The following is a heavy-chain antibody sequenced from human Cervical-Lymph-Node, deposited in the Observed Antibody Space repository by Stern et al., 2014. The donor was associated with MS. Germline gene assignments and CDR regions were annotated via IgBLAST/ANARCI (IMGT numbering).Heavy chain of an antibody. J-gene: IGHJ4*02. CDR1: GGSISSDGYS. CDR2: IYHSGST. CDR3: ARAREGFDY. Sequence: QVQLVESGSGLVKPSQTLSLTCAVSGGSISSDGYSWSWIRQPPGKGLEWIGYIYHSGSTYYSPSLRSRVTISLDRSKKQFSLQLSSVTAADTAVYYCARAREGFDYWGQGTLVTVSS. V-gene: IGHV4-30-2*01.